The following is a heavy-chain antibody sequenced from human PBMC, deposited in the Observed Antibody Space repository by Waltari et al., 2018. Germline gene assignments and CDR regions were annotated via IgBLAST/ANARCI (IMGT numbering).Heavy chain of an antibody. D-gene: IGHD1-1*01. Sequence: QVQLQESGPGLVKPSETLSLTCAVSGYSISSGSYWGWIRPPPGKGLEWIGSIYHSGSTYYNPSLKSRVTISVDTSKNQFSLKLSSVTAADTAVYYCARAIPETGTLYYMDVWGKGTTVTVSS. CDR1: GYSISSGSY. CDR2: IYHSGST. J-gene: IGHJ6*03. CDR3: ARAIPETGTLYYMDV. V-gene: IGHV4-38-2*01.